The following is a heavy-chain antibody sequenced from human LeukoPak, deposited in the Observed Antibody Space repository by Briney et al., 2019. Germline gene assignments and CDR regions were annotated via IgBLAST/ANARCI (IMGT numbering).Heavy chain of an antibody. CDR3: ARDKKYCSGGSCYSGFDDY. CDR1: GFTFSDYY. V-gene: IGHV3-11*01. CDR2: ISSSGSTI. D-gene: IGHD2-15*01. Sequence: SGGSLRLSCAASGFTFSDYYMSWIRQAPGKGLEWVSYISSSGSTIYYADSVKGRFTISRDNAKNSLYLQMNSLRAEDTAVYYCARDKKYCSGGSCYSGFDDYWGQGTLVPVSS. J-gene: IGHJ4*02.